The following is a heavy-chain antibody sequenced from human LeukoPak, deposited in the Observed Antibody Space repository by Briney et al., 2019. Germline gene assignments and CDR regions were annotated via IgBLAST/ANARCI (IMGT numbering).Heavy chain of an antibody. D-gene: IGHD5-18*01. V-gene: IGHV1-69*04. J-gene: IGHJ4*02. Sequence: ASVKVSCKASGGTLSSYAISWVRQAPGQGLEWMGRIIPILGIANYAQKFQGRVTITADKSTSTAYMELSSLRSEDTAVYYCARASLCGYSYGCFDYWGQGTLVTVSS. CDR1: GGTLSSYA. CDR3: ARASLCGYSYGCFDY. CDR2: IIPILGIA.